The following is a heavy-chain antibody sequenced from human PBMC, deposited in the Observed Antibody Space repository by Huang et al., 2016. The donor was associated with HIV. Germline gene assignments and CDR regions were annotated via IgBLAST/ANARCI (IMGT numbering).Heavy chain of an antibody. CDR1: GFTVSSNY. CDR2: IYSGGRT. CDR3: ARGMVRGVTLNWFDP. V-gene: IGHV3-53*02. Sequence: EVQLVETGGGLIQPGGSLRLSCAASGFTVSSNYMRWVRQAPGKGLEWVSVIYSGGRTYYADSVKGRFTISRDNSKNTLYLQMNSLRAEDTAVYYCARGMVRGVTLNWFDPWGQGTLVTVSS. J-gene: IGHJ5*02. D-gene: IGHD3-10*01.